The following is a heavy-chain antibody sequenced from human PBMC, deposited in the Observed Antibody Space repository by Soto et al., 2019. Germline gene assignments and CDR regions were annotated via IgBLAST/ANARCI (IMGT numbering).Heavy chain of an antibody. V-gene: IGHV3-30-3*01. CDR3: ARDPTTSGGQHWAFNYFDS. D-gene: IGHD7-27*01. CDR1: GFSFSISP. J-gene: IGHJ4*02. CDR2: ISYDGTNK. Sequence: QVQLVEAGGGVVQPGRSLRLSCAASGFSFSISPMHWVRQAPGKGPEWVALISYDGTNKFYADSVKGRFTISRDNSKSTLYLQVDSLRPEDAAVYYCARDPTTSGGQHWAFNYFDSWGQGTLVTVS.